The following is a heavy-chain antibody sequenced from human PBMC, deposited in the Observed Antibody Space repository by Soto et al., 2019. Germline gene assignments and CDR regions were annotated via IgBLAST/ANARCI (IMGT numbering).Heavy chain of an antibody. J-gene: IGHJ6*02. CDR1: GGSISSANW. V-gene: IGHV4-4*02. CDR3: ARLSFSYGVDV. CDR2: IYHGGST. Sequence: PSETLSLTCAVSGGSISSANWWTWVRQPPGKGLEWTGEIYHGGSTSYNPSLKSRVTLSLDKFKNHFSLNLTSVTAADTAVYYCARLSFSYGVDVWGQGXTVTVSS.